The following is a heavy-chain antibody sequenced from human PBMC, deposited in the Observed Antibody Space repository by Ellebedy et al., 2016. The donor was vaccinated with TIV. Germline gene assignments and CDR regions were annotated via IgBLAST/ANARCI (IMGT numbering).Heavy chain of an antibody. J-gene: IGHJ4*02. CDR3: AGGWGSSGFDPSTFH. CDR1: GFSFSNYA. Sequence: GESLKISXAASGFSFSNYAMSWVRQAPGKGLEWVSAISHSGGTTYFADSVKGRFSISRDNSKNTLYLQMNSLRADDTAVYFGAGGWGSSGFDPSTFHWGQGTLVTVSS. CDR2: ISHSGGTT. V-gene: IGHV3-23*01. D-gene: IGHD3-22*01.